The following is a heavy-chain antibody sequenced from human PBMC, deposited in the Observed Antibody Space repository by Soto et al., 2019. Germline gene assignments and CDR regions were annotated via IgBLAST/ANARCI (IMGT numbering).Heavy chain of an antibody. V-gene: IGHV4-38-2*01. CDR2: IYHSGST. Sequence: NPSETLSLTCAVSGYSISSGYYWGWIRPPPGKGLEWIGSIYHSGSTYYNPSLKSRVTISVDTSKNQFSLKLSSVTAADTAVYYCARGRGGRSIAARPGDWFDPWGQGTLVTVSS. J-gene: IGHJ5*02. CDR3: ARGRGGRSIAARPGDWFDP. D-gene: IGHD6-6*01. CDR1: GYSISSGYY.